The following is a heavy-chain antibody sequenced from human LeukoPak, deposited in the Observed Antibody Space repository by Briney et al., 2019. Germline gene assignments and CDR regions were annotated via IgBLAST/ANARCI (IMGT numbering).Heavy chain of an antibody. CDR1: GITVSSNY. CDR2: IYSGGRT. D-gene: IGHD6-19*01. CDR3: AKTKSGWYSFDY. V-gene: IGHV3-53*01. Sequence: GGSLRLSCAASGITVSSNYMSWVRQAPGKGLEWVSVIYSGGRTYYADSVKGRFTISRDNSQNTLYLQMNSLRAEDTAVYYCAKTKSGWYSFDYWGQGTLVTVSS. J-gene: IGHJ4*02.